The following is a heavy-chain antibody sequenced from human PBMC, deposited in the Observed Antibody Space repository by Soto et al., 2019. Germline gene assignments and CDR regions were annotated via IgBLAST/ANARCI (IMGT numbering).Heavy chain of an antibody. CDR1: GFTFSSYA. J-gene: IGHJ4*02. Sequence: GGSLRLSCAASGFTFSSYAMSWVRQAPGKGLEWVSAISGSGGSTYYADSVKGRFTISRDNSKNTLYLQMNSLRAEDTAVYYCAKLGDIVVVVAATPEYYFDYWGQGTLVTVSS. CDR3: AKLGDIVVVVAATPEYYFDY. D-gene: IGHD2-15*01. CDR2: ISGSGGST. V-gene: IGHV3-23*01.